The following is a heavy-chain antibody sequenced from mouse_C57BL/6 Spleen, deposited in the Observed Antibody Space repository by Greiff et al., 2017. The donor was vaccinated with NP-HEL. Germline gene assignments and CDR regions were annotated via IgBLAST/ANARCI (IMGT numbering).Heavy chain of an antibody. J-gene: IGHJ4*01. D-gene: IGHD2-5*01. CDR1: GFTFSDYY. CDR3: ARGDYSNYDAMDY. V-gene: IGHV5-16*01. Sequence: DVKLVESEGGLVQPGSSMKLSCTASGFTFSDYYMAWVRQVPEKGLEWVANINYDGSSTYYLDSLKSRFIISRDNAKNILYLQMSSLKSEDTATYYCARGDYSNYDAMDYWGQGTSVTVSS. CDR2: INYDGSST.